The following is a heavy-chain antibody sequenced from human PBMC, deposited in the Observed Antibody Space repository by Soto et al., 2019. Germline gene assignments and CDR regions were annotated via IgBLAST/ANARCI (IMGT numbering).Heavy chain of an antibody. J-gene: IGHJ4*02. V-gene: IGHV3-30*18. CDR1: GFTFSSFG. Sequence: QVQLVESGGGVVQPGRSLRLSCAASGFTFSSFGMHWVRQAPGKGLEWVSHISYDGSNEHSADSVKGRFTISRDNSEDTLYLQINSLRVEDTAVYFCAKDTYYHDTSGYYIFEFWGQGTLVTVSS. CDR3: AKDTYYHDTSGYYIFEF. CDR2: ISYDGSNE. D-gene: IGHD3-22*01.